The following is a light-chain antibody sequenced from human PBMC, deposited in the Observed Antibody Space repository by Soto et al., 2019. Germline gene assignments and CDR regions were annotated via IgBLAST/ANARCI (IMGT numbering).Light chain of an antibody. Sequence: LTQSAASLAVSLGERATINCQSSQSFFSNSNNKKYLAWYQQKPGQPPKLLIYWASTRESGVPDRFSGSGSGTDFTLTISSLQAEDVAVYYCQQYYSTPWTFGQGTKVDI. CDR1: QSFFSNSNNKKY. J-gene: IGKJ1*01. CDR3: QQYYSTPWT. CDR2: WAS. V-gene: IGKV4-1*01.